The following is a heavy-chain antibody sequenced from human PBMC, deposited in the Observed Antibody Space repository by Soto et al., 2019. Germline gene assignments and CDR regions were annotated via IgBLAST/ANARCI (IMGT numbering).Heavy chain of an antibody. Sequence: SLRLSCAASGFTFSSYGMHWVRQAPGKGLEWVAVISYGGSNKYYADSVKGRFAISRDDSKDMVYLQMNSLKTEDTGIYYSXXXXXXXMIVVXFDYWGHGTLVXVSS. CDR3: XXXXXXXMIVVXFDY. J-gene: IGHJ4*01. V-gene: IGHV3-30*03. CDR1: GFTFSSYG. D-gene: IGHD3-22*01. CDR2: ISYGGSNK.